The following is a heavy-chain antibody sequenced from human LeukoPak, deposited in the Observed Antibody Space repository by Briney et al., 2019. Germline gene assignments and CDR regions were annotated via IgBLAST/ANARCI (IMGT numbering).Heavy chain of an antibody. V-gene: IGHV4-39*02. D-gene: IGHD4-11*01. CDR3: ARDYSNPTGWYFDL. CDR2: IYYSGST. CDR1: GGSISSSSYY. Sequence: PSETLSLTCTVSGGSISSSSYYWGWIRQPPGKGLEWIGSIYYSGSTYYNPSLKSRVTISVDTSKNQFSLKLSSVTAADTAVYYCARDYSNPTGWYFDLWGRGTLVTVSS. J-gene: IGHJ2*01.